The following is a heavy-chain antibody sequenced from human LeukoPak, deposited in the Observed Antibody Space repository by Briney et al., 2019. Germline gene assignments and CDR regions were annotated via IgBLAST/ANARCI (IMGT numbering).Heavy chain of an antibody. CDR2: IFHSGST. D-gene: IGHD6-13*01. CDR3: ARDRKQLDPWLYAFDI. Sequence: SQTLSLTCTVSGGSISSGGYYWSWIRQPPGKGLEWIGYIFHSGSTYYSPSLKSRVTISVDRSKNQFSLKLSSVTAADTAVYYCARDRKQLDPWLYAFDIWGQGTMVTVSS. CDR1: GGSISSGGYY. J-gene: IGHJ3*02. V-gene: IGHV4-30-2*01.